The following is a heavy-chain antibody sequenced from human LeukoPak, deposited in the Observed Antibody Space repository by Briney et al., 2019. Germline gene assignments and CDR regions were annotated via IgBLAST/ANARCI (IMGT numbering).Heavy chain of an antibody. J-gene: IGHJ6*03. CDR3: ARLYYDSDMDV. CDR2: IYYSGST. V-gene: IGHV4-59*01. CDR1: GGSISSYY. D-gene: IGHD3-22*01. Sequence: SETLSLTCTVSGGSISSYYWSWLRQPPGKGLEWIGYIYYSGSTNYNPSLKSRVTISVDTSKNQFSLKLSSVTAADTAVYYCARLYYDSDMDVWGKGTTVTISS.